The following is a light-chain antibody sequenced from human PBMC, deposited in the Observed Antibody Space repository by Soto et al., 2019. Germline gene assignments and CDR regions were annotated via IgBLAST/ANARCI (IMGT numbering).Light chain of an antibody. Sequence: QSVLTQPPSASGSPGQSVTISCTGTSSDVGGYNYVSWYQQHPGKAPKLMIYEVSKRPSGVPDRFSGSKSGNTASLTVSGLQAEDEADYYCSSYEGSNVFGTGTKVTVL. CDR2: EVS. CDR3: SSYEGSNV. J-gene: IGLJ1*01. V-gene: IGLV2-8*01. CDR1: SSDVGGYNY.